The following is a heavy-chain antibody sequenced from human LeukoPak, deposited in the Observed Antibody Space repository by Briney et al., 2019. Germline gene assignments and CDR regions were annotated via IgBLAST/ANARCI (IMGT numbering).Heavy chain of an antibody. D-gene: IGHD2-2*01. CDR3: AKDIVVVPAAPNDAFDI. Sequence: QPGGSLRLSCAASGFTFSSYAMSWVRQAPGKGLEWVSAISGSGGSTYYADSVKGRFTISRDNSKNTLYLQMNSLRAEDAAVYYCAKDIVVVPAAPNDAFDIWGQGTMVTVSS. J-gene: IGHJ3*02. CDR2: ISGSGGST. CDR1: GFTFSSYA. V-gene: IGHV3-23*01.